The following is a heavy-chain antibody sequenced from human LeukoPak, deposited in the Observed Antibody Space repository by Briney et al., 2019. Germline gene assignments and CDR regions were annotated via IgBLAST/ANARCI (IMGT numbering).Heavy chain of an antibody. CDR3: ARRGRDPYDFWSGYYTSY. D-gene: IGHD3-3*01. CDR2: INHSGST. J-gene: IGHJ4*02. CDR1: GGSFSGYY. V-gene: IGHV4-34*01. Sequence: NPSETLSLTCAVYGGSFSGYYWSWIRQPPGKGLEWIGEINHSGSTNYNPSLKSRVTISVDTSKNQFSLKLSSVTAADTAVYYCARRGRDPYDFWSGYYTSYWGQGTLVTVSS.